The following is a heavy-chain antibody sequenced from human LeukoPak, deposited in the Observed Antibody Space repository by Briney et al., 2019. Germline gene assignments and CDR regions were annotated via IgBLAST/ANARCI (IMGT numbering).Heavy chain of an antibody. D-gene: IGHD6-19*01. Sequence: GASVKVSCKASGYRFTDVGISWVRQAPGQGLEWMGWISAYRGNTNYAQAFQDRATVTAGAPTSTAYLELRSLRSDDTAVYYCARGGGLVPGTWFDPWGQGTLVTVSS. CDR1: GYRFTDVG. CDR3: ARGGGLVPGTWFDP. V-gene: IGHV1-18*01. CDR2: ISAYRGNT. J-gene: IGHJ5*02.